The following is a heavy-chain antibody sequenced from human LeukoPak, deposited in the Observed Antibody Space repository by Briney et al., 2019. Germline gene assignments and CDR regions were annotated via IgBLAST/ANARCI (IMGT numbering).Heavy chain of an antibody. Sequence: ASGKVSCKTSGYTFTIYNINWVRQATGQGLEWMGWMNPNSGNTGYAQKFQGRVTITRNTSISTAYMELSSLRSEDTAIYYCARADGSSSIDYYHLDVWGKGTTVTVSS. D-gene: IGHD6-6*01. CDR2: MNPNSGNT. V-gene: IGHV1-8*03. CDR3: ARADGSSSIDYYHLDV. CDR1: GYTFTIYN. J-gene: IGHJ6*03.